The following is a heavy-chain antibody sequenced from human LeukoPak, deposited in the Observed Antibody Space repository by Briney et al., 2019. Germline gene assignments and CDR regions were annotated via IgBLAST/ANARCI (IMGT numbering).Heavy chain of an antibody. CDR3: ARDRSTSPTHISDY. J-gene: IGHJ4*02. Sequence: GGSLRLSCAASGFTFSSYAMHWVRQAPGKGLEWVAVISYDGSNKFYADSVKGRFTISRDNSKNTLYLQMNSLRAEDTAVYYCARDRSTSPTHISDYWGQGTLVTVSS. D-gene: IGHD2-2*01. CDR2: ISYDGSNK. V-gene: IGHV3-30-3*01. CDR1: GFTFSSYA.